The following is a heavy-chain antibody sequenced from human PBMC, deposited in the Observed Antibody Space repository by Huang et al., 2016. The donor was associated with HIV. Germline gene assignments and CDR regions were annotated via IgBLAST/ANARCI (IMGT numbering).Heavy chain of an antibody. J-gene: IGHJ3*02. V-gene: IGHV4-34*01. CDR3: ARERMMSWLDDHDAFDI. D-gene: IGHD1-1*01. CDR1: GGSFSGYY. Sequence: QVQLQQWGAGLLKPSETLSLTCAVYGGSFSGYYWSWIRQSPGKGLEWIGEITQSRSTNYNPSLKSRLTISVDTSKNQFSLKLSSVTAADTAVYYCARERMMSWLDDHDAFDIWGQGTMVTVSS. CDR2: ITQSRST.